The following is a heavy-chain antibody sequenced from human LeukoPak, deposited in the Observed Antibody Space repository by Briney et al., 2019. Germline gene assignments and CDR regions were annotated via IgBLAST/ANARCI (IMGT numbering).Heavy chain of an antibody. V-gene: IGHV3-7*01. CDR1: GFTFTDYW. D-gene: IGHD6-13*01. J-gene: IGHJ4*01. CDR3: ARDGTAAGLYFDL. CDR2: IRQDGGEK. Sequence: GGSLRLSCSVSGFTFTDYWRNWVRQAPGKGLEWVASIRQDGGEKSYVDSVKGRFTISRDNTKSSLYLQINSLRAEDTAVYYCARDGTAAGLYFDLWGQGTLVTVSS.